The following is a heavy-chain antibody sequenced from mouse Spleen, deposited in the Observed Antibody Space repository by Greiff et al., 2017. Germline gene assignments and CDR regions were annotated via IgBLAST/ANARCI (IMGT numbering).Heavy chain of an antibody. CDR2: INPYNGGT. CDR3: ARGNRYDECDY. V-gene: IGHV1-19*01. D-gene: IGHD2-14*01. CDR1: GYTFTDYY. J-gene: IGHJ2*01. Sequence: EVQLQQSGPVLVKPGASVQMSCTASGYTFTDYYMNWVKQSHGKSLEWIGVINPYNGGTSYNQKFKGKDTLTVDKSSSTAYMEINREKSEEREVYEGARGNRYDECDYWGQGTTRTVSS.